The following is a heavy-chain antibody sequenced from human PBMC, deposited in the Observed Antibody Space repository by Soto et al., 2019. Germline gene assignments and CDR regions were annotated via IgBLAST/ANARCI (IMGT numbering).Heavy chain of an antibody. CDR1: GGYISGSSYH. D-gene: IGHD6-19*01. CDR2: IYYSGTT. Sequence: SETLSLTCSVSGGYISGSSYHWGWIRQPPGKGLDWIGSIYYSGTTYYNPSLKSRVTISVDTSKNQFSLKLISVTAADTAVYYCVRSRALAGVDRPELFRHRGQGTLVPVSS. CDR3: VRSRALAGVDRPELFRH. J-gene: IGHJ1*01. V-gene: IGHV4-39*01.